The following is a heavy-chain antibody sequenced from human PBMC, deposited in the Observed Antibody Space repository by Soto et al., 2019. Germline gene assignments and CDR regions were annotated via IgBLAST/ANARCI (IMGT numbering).Heavy chain of an antibody. CDR1: GFTLTTYA. Sequence: QVQLVESGGGVVQPGRSLRLSCAASGFTLTTYAMHWVRQTPGKGLEWVALIPYDGGNVYYADSVRGRFTISRDTSKNILYLQVNSLRAEVTAVYFCARGPANGDYGKYVDYWGQGTLVTVSS. CDR3: ARGPANGDYGKYVDY. V-gene: IGHV3-30-3*01. CDR2: IPYDGGNV. J-gene: IGHJ4*02. D-gene: IGHD2-8*01.